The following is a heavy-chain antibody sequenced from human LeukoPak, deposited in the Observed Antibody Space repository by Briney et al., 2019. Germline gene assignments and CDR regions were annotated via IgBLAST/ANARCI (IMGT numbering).Heavy chain of an antibody. V-gene: IGHV3-53*01. CDR3: ARARMGDYGSGSYFLDY. CDR1: GVTVSINY. D-gene: IGHD3-10*01. Sequence: GRTLRLSCAVSGVTVSINYISWVCHPPATGRELGSVIYSGGRTYSADCVKGRFTISRDNPKNTLYLQMNTLRAEETAVYYCARARMGDYGSGSYFLDYWGQGTLVTVSS. J-gene: IGHJ4*02. CDR2: IYSGGRT.